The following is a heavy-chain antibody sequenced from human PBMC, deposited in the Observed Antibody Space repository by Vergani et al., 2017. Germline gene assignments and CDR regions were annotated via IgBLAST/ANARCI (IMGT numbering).Heavy chain of an antibody. CDR2: ISYDGTQK. CDR1: GFTSSYYG. D-gene: IGHD1-1*01. V-gene: IGHV3-30*03. J-gene: IGHJ1*01. CDR3: ATKRCGTPGCQIGYFRE. Sequence: QVHLVESGGGVVQPGRSLRLSCVVSGFTSSYYGMHWVRQAAGMGLEWVAVISYDGTQKYYADSVKGRCTISRDNSKSTLYLQMNSLRTEDTAVYYCATKRCGTPGCQIGYFREWGQGSLVTVSS.